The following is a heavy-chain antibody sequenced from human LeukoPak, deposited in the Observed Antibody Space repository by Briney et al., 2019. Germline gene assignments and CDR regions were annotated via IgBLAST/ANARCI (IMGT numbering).Heavy chain of an antibody. CDR2: VSGSGGDT. D-gene: IGHD5-24*01. J-gene: IGHJ4*02. CDR1: GFIYSNYA. V-gene: IGHV3-23*01. CDR3: GKELRDGYNYPFDY. Sequence: GGSLSLSCAASGFIYSNYAMSWVRQATGKGLEWVSGVSGSGGDTYYSASVKGRFTISRDNSKNTLYLQMNSLRAEDTALYYCGKELRDGYNYPFDYWGQGTLVTVSS.